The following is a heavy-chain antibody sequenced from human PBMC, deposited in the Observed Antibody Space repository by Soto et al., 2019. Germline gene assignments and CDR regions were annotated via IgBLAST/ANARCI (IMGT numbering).Heavy chain of an antibody. CDR2: INHSGST. CDR1: GGSFSGYY. Sequence: QVQLQQWGAGLLKPSETLSLTCAVYGGSFSGYYWSWIRQPPGKGLEWIGEINHSGSTNYNPSLKSRVTISVDTSKNQFSLKLSSVTAADTAVYYCARGQYYDCWSGYSHFDYWGQGTLVTVSS. J-gene: IGHJ4*02. CDR3: ARGQYYDCWSGYSHFDY. D-gene: IGHD3-3*01. V-gene: IGHV4-34*01.